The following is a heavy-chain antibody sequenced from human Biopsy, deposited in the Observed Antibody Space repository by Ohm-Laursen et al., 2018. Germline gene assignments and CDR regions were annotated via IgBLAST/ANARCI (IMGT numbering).Heavy chain of an antibody. Sequence: GSLRLSRSAPGFSYSNYAISWVRQAPGKGLEWVSSINASDDSKYYGDSVKGRFTITRDSSTNTLYLQMNGLIADDTAVYYCATGPVQMVYANLRGEFASWGQGALVTVSS. D-gene: IGHD2-8*01. CDR3: ATGPVQMVYANLRGEFAS. J-gene: IGHJ5*01. CDR1: GFSYSNYA. V-gene: IGHV3-23*01. CDR2: INASDDSK.